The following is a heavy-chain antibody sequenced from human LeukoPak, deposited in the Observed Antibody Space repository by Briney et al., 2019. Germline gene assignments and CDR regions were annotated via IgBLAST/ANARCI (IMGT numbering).Heavy chain of an antibody. J-gene: IGHJ4*02. CDR1: GYTFTSYG. V-gene: IGHV1-18*01. D-gene: IGHD4-17*01. Sequence: ASVKVSCKASGYTFTSYGISWVRQAPGQGLEWMGWISAYNGNTNYAQKLQGRITMTTDTSTSTAYMELRSLRSDDTAVYYCARAAMDYGDYEGGYWGQGTLVTVSS. CDR2: ISAYNGNT. CDR3: ARAAMDYGDYEGGY.